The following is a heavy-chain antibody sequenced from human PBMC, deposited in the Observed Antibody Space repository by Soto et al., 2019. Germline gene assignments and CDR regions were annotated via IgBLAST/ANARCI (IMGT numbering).Heavy chain of an antibody. Sequence: SETLSLTCTVSDGSVSSSSYSWSWIRQPPGKGLEWIGHIHHSGSTKYNPSLESRVTISADTSKNQLSLRLKSVTAADTAVYYCARDHDXLDSPPRSPHFYYAMDVWGPGTKVTVSS. D-gene: IGHD3-3*01. CDR1: DGSVSSSSYS. CDR2: IHHSGST. CDR3: ARDHDXLDSPPRSPHFYYAMDV. V-gene: IGHV4-61*01. J-gene: IGHJ6*02.